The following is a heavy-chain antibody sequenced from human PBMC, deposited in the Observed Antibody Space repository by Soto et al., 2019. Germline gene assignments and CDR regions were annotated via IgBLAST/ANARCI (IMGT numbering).Heavy chain of an antibody. V-gene: IGHV3-74*01. D-gene: IGHD3-3*01. CDR3: ARLPEDAITSRDY. J-gene: IGHJ4*02. CDR1: GFTFSRYW. Sequence: EVQLVESGGDLVQPGGSLRLSCTTSGFTFSRYWMHWVRQVPGKGLMWVSRINGDGSSINYSDSAKGRFTISRDNAKNTLYLQMNSLRVEATAVYYCARLPEDAITSRDYWGQGTLVTVSS. CDR2: INGDGSSI.